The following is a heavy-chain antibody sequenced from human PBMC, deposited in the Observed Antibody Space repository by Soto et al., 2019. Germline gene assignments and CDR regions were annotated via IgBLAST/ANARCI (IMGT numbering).Heavy chain of an antibody. V-gene: IGHV3-21*01. CDR2: ISSTSTYI. Sequence: LRLSCEGSGFTFSRYSMNWVRQAPGKGLEWVASISSTSTYIYYGDFVKGRFSIARDNAKNSLYLQMDSLRDEDTALYYCASEYCTGNSCYSRIFDYWGQGTLVTVSS. CDR3: ASEYCTGNSCYSRIFDY. D-gene: IGHD2-21*01. CDR1: GFTFSRYS. J-gene: IGHJ4*02.